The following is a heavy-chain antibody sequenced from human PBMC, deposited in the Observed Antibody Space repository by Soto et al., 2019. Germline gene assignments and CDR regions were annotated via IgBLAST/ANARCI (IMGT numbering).Heavy chain of an antibody. D-gene: IGHD3-10*01. CDR1: GFIFKMYW. V-gene: IGHV3-74*01. CDR2: IYNDGTYS. Sequence: VGSQILSCAASGFIFKMYWMHWVRQSTGKGLVWISRIYNDGTYSDYADSVRGRFTISRDNVNDTLYLQMNNLRAEDSGLYYCTRGPRPISTGTGAYWGQGTQVTVSS. CDR3: TRGPRPISTGTGAY. J-gene: IGHJ4*02.